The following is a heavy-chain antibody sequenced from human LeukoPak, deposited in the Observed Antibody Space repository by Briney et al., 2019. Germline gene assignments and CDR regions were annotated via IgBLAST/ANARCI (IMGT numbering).Heavy chain of an antibody. Sequence: SVKVSCKASGGTFSSYAISWVRQAPGQGLEWMGGIIPISGTANYAQKFQGRVTITADESTSTAYMELSSLRSEDTAVYYCAREGYDILTGYHYGQNWFDPWGQGTLVTVSS. CDR1: GGTFSSYA. D-gene: IGHD3-9*01. CDR3: AREGYDILTGYHYGQNWFDP. V-gene: IGHV1-69*13. J-gene: IGHJ5*02. CDR2: IIPISGTA.